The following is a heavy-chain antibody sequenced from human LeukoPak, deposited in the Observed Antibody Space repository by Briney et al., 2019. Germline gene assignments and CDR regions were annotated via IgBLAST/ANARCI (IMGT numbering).Heavy chain of an antibody. CDR3: ARDRDSGNDVYY. CDR2: ISSSSITI. D-gene: IGHD1-1*01. J-gene: IGHJ4*02. CDR1: GFTFNIYG. V-gene: IGHV3-48*01. Sequence: GGSLRLSCAASGFTFNIYGVNWVRQAPGKGLEWVSYISSSSITIYYADSVKGRFTISRDNAKNSLYLQMNSLRAEDTAVYYCARDRDSGNDVYYGGQGTLVTVSS.